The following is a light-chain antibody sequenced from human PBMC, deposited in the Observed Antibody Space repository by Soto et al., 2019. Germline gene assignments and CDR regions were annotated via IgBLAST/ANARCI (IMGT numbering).Light chain of an antibody. CDR2: AAS. Sequence: IVWTQTKDTLSLSPGERATLSCRASQSVRSNLAWYQQKPGQAPRLVIYAASTRATGIPDRFSGSVSGTEFTLTISSLQSEDFAVYYCQQYNEWPPFPFAQGTLPAIK. CDR3: QQYNEWPPFP. V-gene: IGKV3-15*01. CDR1: QSVRSN. J-gene: IGKJ5*01.